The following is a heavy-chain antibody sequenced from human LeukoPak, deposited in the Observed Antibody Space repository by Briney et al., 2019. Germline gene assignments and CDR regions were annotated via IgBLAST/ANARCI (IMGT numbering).Heavy chain of an antibody. CDR2: ISAYNGNT. CDR3: ARGEVGGSYGIAFDY. D-gene: IGHD1-26*01. CDR1: GYTFISYG. Sequence: GASVRVSCTASGYTFISYGISWVRQAPGQGLEWMGWISAYNGNTNYAQKFPGRVTMTTDTSTSTAYMELRSLRSDDTAVYYCARGEVGGSYGIAFDYWGQGTLVTVSS. J-gene: IGHJ4*02. V-gene: IGHV1-18*01.